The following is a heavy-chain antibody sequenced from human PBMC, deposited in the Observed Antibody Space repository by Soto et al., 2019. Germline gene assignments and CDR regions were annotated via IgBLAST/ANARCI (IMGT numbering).Heavy chain of an antibody. J-gene: IGHJ4*02. CDR3: AKDGWEMATAYYFDY. V-gene: IGHV3-30*18. D-gene: IGHD5-18*01. CDR1: GFTFGSYG. CDR2: ISYDGSNK. Sequence: GGSLRLSCAASGFTFGSYGMHWVRQAPGKGLEWVAVISYDGSNKYYADSVKGRFTISRDNSKNTLYLQMNSLRAEDTAVYYCAKDGWEMATAYYFDYWGQGTLVTVSS.